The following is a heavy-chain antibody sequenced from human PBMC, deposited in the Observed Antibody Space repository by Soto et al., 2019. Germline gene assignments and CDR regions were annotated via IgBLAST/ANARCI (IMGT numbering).Heavy chain of an antibody. CDR3: ARDPGKGYCSGGYCYAPDY. Sequence: HPGGSLRLSCAASGFTVSSNYMSWVRQAPGKGLEWVSVIYSGGSTYYADSVKGRFTISRDNSKNMLFLQMNSLRAEDTAVYYCARDPGKGYCSGGYCYAPDYWGQGTLVTVSS. J-gene: IGHJ4*02. CDR2: IYSGGST. D-gene: IGHD2-15*01. V-gene: IGHV3-66*01. CDR1: GFTVSSNY.